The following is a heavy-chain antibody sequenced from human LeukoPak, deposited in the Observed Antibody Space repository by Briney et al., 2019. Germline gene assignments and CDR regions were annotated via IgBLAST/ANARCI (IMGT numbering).Heavy chain of an antibody. CDR1: GFTFSSYS. D-gene: IGHD3-9*01. V-gene: IGHV3-48*04. CDR2: ISSSSSTI. CDR3: ARENILTTFDY. J-gene: IGHJ4*02. Sequence: GGSLRLSCAASGFTFSSYSMNWVRQAPGKGLEWVSYISSSSSTIYYADSVKGRFTISRDNAKNSLYLQMNSLRAEDTAVYYCARENILTTFDYWGQGTLVTVSS.